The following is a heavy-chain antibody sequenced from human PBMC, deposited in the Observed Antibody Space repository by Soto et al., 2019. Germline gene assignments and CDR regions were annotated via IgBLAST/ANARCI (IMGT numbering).Heavy chain of an antibody. V-gene: IGHV3-30*18. Sequence: GGSLRLSCAASGFTFSSYGMHGVRQAPGKGLEWVAVISYDGSNKYYADSVKGRFTISRDNSKNTLYLQMNSLRAEDTAVYYCAKQAHDYGDYFNWFDPWGQGTLVTVSS. CDR2: ISYDGSNK. D-gene: IGHD4-17*01. CDR3: AKQAHDYGDYFNWFDP. CDR1: GFTFSSYG. J-gene: IGHJ5*02.